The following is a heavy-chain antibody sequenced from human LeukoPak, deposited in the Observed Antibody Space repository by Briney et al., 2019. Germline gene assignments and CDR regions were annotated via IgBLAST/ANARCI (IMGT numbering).Heavy chain of an antibody. V-gene: IGHV1-8*03. D-gene: IGHD6-19*01. CDR2: MNPNSGNT. CDR1: GYTFTSYD. Sequence: ASVKVSCKASGYTFTSYDINWVRQATGQGLEWMGWMNPNSGNTGYAQKFQGRVTITRNTSISTAYMELSSLRSEGTAVYYCARGDHSSGWFGVGLENDYWGQGTLVTVSS. CDR3: ARGDHSSGWFGVGLENDY. J-gene: IGHJ4*02.